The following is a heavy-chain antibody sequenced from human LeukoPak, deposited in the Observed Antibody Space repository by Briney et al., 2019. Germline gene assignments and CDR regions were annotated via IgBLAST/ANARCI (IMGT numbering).Heavy chain of an antibody. J-gene: IGHJ4*02. CDR1: GFTFRTYW. Sequence: GGSLRLSCAASGFTFRTYWMTWVRQAPGKGLEWVDNIELDGSEKHYVDSLEGRFTISRDNAKNSLYLQMNSLRAEDTAVYYCARGRSLADYWGQGTLVTVSS. V-gene: IGHV3-7*01. CDR2: IELDGSEK. CDR3: ARGRSLADY.